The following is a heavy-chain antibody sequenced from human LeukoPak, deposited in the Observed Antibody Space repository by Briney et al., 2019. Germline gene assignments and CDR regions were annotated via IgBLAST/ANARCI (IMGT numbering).Heavy chain of an antibody. Sequence: GGSLRLSCAASGFTFSDYTMDWVRQAPGKGLECVSSISSSSDYIYYADSVKGRFTISRDNAKNSLYLQMNCLRAEDTALYYCAKVMYSSSWYLLDYWGQGTLVTVSS. D-gene: IGHD6-13*01. CDR3: AKVMYSSSWYLLDY. CDR2: ISSSSDYI. CDR1: GFTFSDYT. V-gene: IGHV3-21*04. J-gene: IGHJ4*02.